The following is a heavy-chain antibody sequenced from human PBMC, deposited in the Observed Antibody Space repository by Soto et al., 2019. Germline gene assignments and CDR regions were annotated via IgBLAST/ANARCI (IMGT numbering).Heavy chain of an antibody. Sequence: PSETLSLTCTVSGGSISSYYWSWIRQPPGKGLEWIGYIYYSGSTNYNPSLKSRVTISVDTSKNQFSLKLSSVTAADTAEYYCARGTNYDFWSGYYTSYYMDVWGKGTTVTVSS. V-gene: IGHV4-59*01. J-gene: IGHJ6*03. CDR1: GGSISSYY. CDR2: IYYSGST. CDR3: ARGTNYDFWSGYYTSYYMDV. D-gene: IGHD3-3*01.